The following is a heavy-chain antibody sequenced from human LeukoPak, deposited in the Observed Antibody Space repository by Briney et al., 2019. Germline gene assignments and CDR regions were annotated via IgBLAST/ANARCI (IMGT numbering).Heavy chain of an antibody. CDR2: INHSGST. CDR3: AGLVGRYSSGLYYYYFDY. J-gene: IGHJ4*02. V-gene: IGHV4-34*01. Sequence: SETLSLTCAVYSVSFSGYYWSWIRQPPGKGLEWIGEINHSGSTNYNPSLKSRVTISIDKSKNQFFLNLSSVTAADTAVYYCAGLVGRYSSGLYYYYFDYWGRGTLVTVSS. D-gene: IGHD3-22*01. CDR1: SVSFSGYY.